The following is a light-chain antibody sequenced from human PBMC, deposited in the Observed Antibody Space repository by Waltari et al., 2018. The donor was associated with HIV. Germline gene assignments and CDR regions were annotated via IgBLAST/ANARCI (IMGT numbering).Light chain of an antibody. CDR3: QSYDISLSASVV. Sequence: QSMLTQPPSVSGDPGQRVTISCTGSSSTIGADYDVHWYQQIPGTAPKLLISGDKNRPSGVPDRFSASKSGTSASLTNSVVQAEDGADYFCQSYDISLSASVVFGGGTRLTVL. CDR2: GDK. J-gene: IGLJ2*01. V-gene: IGLV1-40*01. CDR1: SSTIGADYD.